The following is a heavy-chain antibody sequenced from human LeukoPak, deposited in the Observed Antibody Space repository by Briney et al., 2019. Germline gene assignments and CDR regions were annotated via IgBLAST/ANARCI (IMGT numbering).Heavy chain of an antibody. J-gene: IGHJ4*02. Sequence: GGSLRLSCAASGSTFSSYSMNWVRQAPGKGLEWVSSISSSGSYIHYADSVKGRFTISRDNAKNSLYLQMNSLRAEDTAVYYCARHGAVAGFDYWGQGTLVTVSS. CDR2: ISSSGSYI. CDR1: GSTFSSYS. D-gene: IGHD6-19*01. CDR3: ARHGAVAGFDY. V-gene: IGHV3-21*01.